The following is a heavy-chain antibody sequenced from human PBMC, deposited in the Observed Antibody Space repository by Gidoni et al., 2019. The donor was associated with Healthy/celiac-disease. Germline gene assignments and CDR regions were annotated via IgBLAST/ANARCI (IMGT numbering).Heavy chain of an antibody. CDR1: GFTFSSYE. V-gene: IGHV3-48*03. CDR2: ISSSGSTI. CDR3: ARDVYGSSVD. Sequence: EVQLVESGGGLEQPGGSLGLSCAASGFTFSSYEMNWVRQAPGKGLGWVSDISSSGSTIYYADSGKGRFTISRDNAKNSLYLQMNSLRAEDTAVYYCARDVYGSSVDWGQGTLVTVSS. J-gene: IGHJ4*02. D-gene: IGHD6-6*01.